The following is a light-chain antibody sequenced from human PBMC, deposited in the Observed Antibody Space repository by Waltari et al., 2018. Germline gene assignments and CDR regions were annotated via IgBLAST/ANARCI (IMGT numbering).Light chain of an antibody. CDR3: QSYDTSLSVV. CDR2: GSS. CDR1: GSNIGAGYD. Sequence: QSVLTQPPSVSGAPGQRVTISCTGSGSNIGAGYDVHWYQQLPRAAPKLLIYGSSNRPLGVPDRFFGSTSCTSASLTITGLQAEDEADYYCQSYDTSLSVVFGGGTKLTVL. J-gene: IGLJ3*02. V-gene: IGLV1-40*01.